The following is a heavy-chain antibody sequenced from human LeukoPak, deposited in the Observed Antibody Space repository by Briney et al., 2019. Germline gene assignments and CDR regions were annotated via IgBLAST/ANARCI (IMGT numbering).Heavy chain of an antibody. J-gene: IGHJ4*02. CDR3: AKDYVRDGYNYGVFQN. CDR2: ISGDGGST. Sequence: GGSRRLSCAASGFTFDEHAMHWVRQAPGKGLKWVSLISGDGGSTYYVVSVKGRFTISRDNSKNSLYLHMNSLTTEDTALYYCAKDYVRDGYNYGVFQNWGRGTLVTVSS. V-gene: IGHV3-43*02. CDR1: GFTFDEHA. D-gene: IGHD5-24*01.